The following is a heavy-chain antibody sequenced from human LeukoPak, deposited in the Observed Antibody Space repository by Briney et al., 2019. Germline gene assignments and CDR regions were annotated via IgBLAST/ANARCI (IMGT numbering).Heavy chain of an antibody. CDR2: INWNGGST. D-gene: IGHD6-6*01. CDR1: GFTFDDYG. J-gene: IGHJ5*02. CDR3: ARDTRKYSSSSGGWFDP. Sequence: PGGSLRLSCAASGFTFDDYGMCWVRQAPGKGLEWVSGINWNGGSTGYADSVKGRFTISRDNAKNSLYLQMNSLRAEDTALYYCARDTRKYSSSSGGWFDPWGQGTLVTVSS. V-gene: IGHV3-20*04.